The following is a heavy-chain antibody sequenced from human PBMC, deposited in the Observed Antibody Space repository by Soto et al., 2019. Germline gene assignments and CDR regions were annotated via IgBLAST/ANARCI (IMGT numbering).Heavy chain of an antibody. CDR1: GYPFPAYY. CDR3: ARPYYEILTGYSTYCDP. CDR2: INPDSGST. Sequence: QVQLVQSGPEVKKPGASVKVSCKASGYPFPAYYLHWVRQAPGQGPEWMGWINPDSGSTHYAKKFEGRVSLTRDTSIATAYMELTRLTSDDSAIYYCARPYYEILTGYSTYCDPWGQVTLVTVSS. J-gene: IGHJ5*02. D-gene: IGHD3-9*01. V-gene: IGHV1-2*02.